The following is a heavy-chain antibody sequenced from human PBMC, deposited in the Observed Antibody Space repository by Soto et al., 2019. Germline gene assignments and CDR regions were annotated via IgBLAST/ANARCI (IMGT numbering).Heavy chain of an antibody. V-gene: IGHV1-18*01. CDR1: GYTFINYD. CDR2: SSPYNGNT. D-gene: IGHD1-20*01. CDR3: ARGRITDLGTFDY. Sequence: ASVKVSCKASGYTFINYDISWLRQAPGQGLEGMGWSSPYNGNTNYAHTFQGRVTMTADTYASSGYMELRSLRSDDTAVYFCARGRITDLGTFDYWG. J-gene: IGHJ4*01.